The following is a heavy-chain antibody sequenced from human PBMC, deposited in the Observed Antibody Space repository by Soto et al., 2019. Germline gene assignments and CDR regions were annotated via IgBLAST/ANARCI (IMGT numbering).Heavy chain of an antibody. CDR3: ARGSGGHNYYYGMDV. Sequence: GGSLRLSCTASGFTFSTYWMSWARQAPGMGLEWVANIGEDGSEKYYVDSVKGRFTISRDNAKNSLYLQMNSLRADDTAVYYCARGSGGHNYYYGMDVWGQGTTVTVSS. V-gene: IGHV3-7*03. D-gene: IGHD2-15*01. J-gene: IGHJ6*02. CDR2: IGEDGSEK. CDR1: GFTFSTYW.